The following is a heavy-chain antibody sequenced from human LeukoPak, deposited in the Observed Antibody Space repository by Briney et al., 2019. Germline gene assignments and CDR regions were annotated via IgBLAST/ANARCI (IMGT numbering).Heavy chain of an antibody. J-gene: IGHJ3*02. CDR2: IIPIFGTA. CDR3: ARANGDYWHAFDI. D-gene: IGHD4-17*01. V-gene: IGHV1-69*05. Sequence: GSSVKVSCKASGGTFSSYAISWVRQAPGEGLEWMGEIIPIFGTANYAKNFQGSVTITTDESTSTAYMELSSLRSEDTAVHYCARANGDYWHAFDIWGQGTMVTVSS. CDR1: GGTFSSYA.